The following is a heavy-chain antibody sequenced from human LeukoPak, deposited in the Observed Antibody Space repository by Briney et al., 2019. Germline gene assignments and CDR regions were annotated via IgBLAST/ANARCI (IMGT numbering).Heavy chain of an antibody. V-gene: IGHV3-53*01. D-gene: IGHD4-17*01. J-gene: IGHJ5*02. Sequence: GGSLGLSCAASGFTASSNYMSWVRQAPGKGLEWVSIIYSADNTYYADSVKGRFIISRDNSKNTVYLQMNSLRAEDTAVYYCARDRAYGDYASWGQGTLVTVSS. CDR1: GFTASSNY. CDR2: IYSADNT. CDR3: ARDRAYGDYAS.